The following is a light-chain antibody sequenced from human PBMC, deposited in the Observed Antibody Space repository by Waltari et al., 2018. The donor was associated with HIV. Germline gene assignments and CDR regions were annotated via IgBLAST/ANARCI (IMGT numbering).Light chain of an antibody. CDR2: EGS. CDR1: SSDVGGYNY. Sequence: QSALPQPPSASGSPGQSVPISCTGASSDVGGYNYVSWYQQHPGKAPKLMIYEGSKRPPGAPERFSGSKSGNTASLTVSGLHGEDEADYYCSSYAGSNNLVFGGGTKLTVL. J-gene: IGLJ2*01. CDR3: SSYAGSNNLV. V-gene: IGLV2-8*01.